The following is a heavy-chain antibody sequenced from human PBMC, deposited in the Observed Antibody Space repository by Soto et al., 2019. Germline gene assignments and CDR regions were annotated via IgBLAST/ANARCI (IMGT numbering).Heavy chain of an antibody. CDR3: ARAGGDYDFWSGYYEGYYYYGMDV. CDR2: IYYSGST. Sequence: SETLSLTCTVSGGSISSYYWSWIRQPPGKGLEWIGYIYYSGSTNYNPSLKSRVTISVDTSKNQFSLKLSSVTAADTAVYCCARAGGDYDFWSGYYEGYYYYGMDVWGQGTTVTVSS. J-gene: IGHJ6*02. D-gene: IGHD3-3*01. CDR1: GGSISSYY. V-gene: IGHV4-59*01.